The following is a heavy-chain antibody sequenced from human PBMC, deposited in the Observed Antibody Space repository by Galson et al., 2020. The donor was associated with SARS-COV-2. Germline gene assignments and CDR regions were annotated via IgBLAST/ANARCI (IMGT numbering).Heavy chain of an antibody. V-gene: IGHV3-20*04. D-gene: IGHD2-21*01. CDR2: INWNGGST. J-gene: IGHJ3*02. CDR1: GFTFDDYG. Sequence: GGSLRLSCAASGFTFDDYGMSWVRQAPGKGLEWVSGINWNGGSTGYADSVKGRFTISRDNAKNSLYLQMNSLRAEDTALYYCARAPNRLHCGGDCSDAFDIWGQGTMVTVSS. CDR3: ARAPNRLHCGGDCSDAFDI.